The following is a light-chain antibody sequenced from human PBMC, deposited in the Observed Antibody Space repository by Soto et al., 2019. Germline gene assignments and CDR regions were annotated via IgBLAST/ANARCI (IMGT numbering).Light chain of an antibody. Sequence: EVVITQSPATLSLSPGERATLSCRASQSVSSYLAWYQQKPGQAPRLLIYDASNRATGIPARFSGSGSGTDFTLTISSLEPEDFALYYCQQYGTSPITFGQGTRLEIK. CDR2: DAS. CDR1: QSVSSY. J-gene: IGKJ5*01. CDR3: QQYGTSPIT. V-gene: IGKV3-11*01.